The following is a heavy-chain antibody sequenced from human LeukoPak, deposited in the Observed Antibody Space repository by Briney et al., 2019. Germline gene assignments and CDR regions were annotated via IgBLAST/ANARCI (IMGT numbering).Heavy chain of an antibody. CDR3: ARRLAYCGGDCYSS. J-gene: IGHJ5*02. D-gene: IGHD2-21*02. CDR1: GYSFTSYW. CDR2: IYPGDSDT. V-gene: IGHV5-51*01. Sequence: GESLKISCKGSGYSFTSYWIGWVRRLPGKGLGWMGIIYPGDSDTRYSPSFQGQVTISADKSISTAYLQWSSLKASDTAMYYCARRLAYCGGDCYSSWGQGTLVTVSS.